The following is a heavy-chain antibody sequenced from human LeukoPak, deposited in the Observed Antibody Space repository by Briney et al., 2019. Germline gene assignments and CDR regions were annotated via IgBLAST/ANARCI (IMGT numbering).Heavy chain of an antibody. Sequence: GGSLRLSCAASGFTFSSYGMHWVRQAPGKGLEWVAVISYDGSNKYYADSVKGRFTISRDNSKNTLYLQMNSLRAEDTAVYYCAKDPPFNWFDPWGQGTLVTVSS. CDR2: ISYDGSNK. V-gene: IGHV3-30*18. J-gene: IGHJ5*02. CDR1: GFTFSSYG. CDR3: AKDPPFNWFDP.